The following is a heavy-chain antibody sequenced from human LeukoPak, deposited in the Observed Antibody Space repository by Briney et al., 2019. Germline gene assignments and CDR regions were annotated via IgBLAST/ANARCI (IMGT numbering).Heavy chain of an antibody. D-gene: IGHD3-9*01. CDR2: ISAYNGNT. CDR1: GGTLSSYA. Sequence: GASVKVSCKASGGTLSSYAISWVRQAPGQGLEWMGWISAYNGNTNYAQKLQGRGTMTTDTSTSTAYMELRSLRSDHTAVYYCARTPGRRYFDWSSPDYYYYYYMDVWGKGTTVTISS. V-gene: IGHV1-18*01. J-gene: IGHJ6*03. CDR3: ARTPGRRYFDWSSPDYYYYYYMDV.